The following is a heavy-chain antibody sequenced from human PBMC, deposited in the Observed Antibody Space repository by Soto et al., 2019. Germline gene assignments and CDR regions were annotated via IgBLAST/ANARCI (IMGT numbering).Heavy chain of an antibody. CDR2: ISYDGSNK. J-gene: IGHJ3*02. Sequence: QVQLVESGGGVVQPGRSLRLSCAASGFTFSSYGMHWVRQAPGKGLEWVAVISYDGSNKYYADSMKGRFTISRDNSKNTLYLQMNSLRAEDTAVYYCAKDWADDAFDIWGQGTMVTVSS. CDR3: AKDWADDAFDI. V-gene: IGHV3-30*18. CDR1: GFTFSSYG. D-gene: IGHD3-16*01.